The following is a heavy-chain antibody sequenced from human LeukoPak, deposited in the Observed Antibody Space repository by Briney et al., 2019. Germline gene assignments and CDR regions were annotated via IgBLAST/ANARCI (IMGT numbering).Heavy chain of an antibody. CDR2: IKQDGTEQ. D-gene: IGHD1-26*01. Sequence: GGSLRLSCAASGFTFKNYWMSWVRQAPGKGLEWVANIKQDGTEQYYVDSVRGRFTISRDNAKNSLSLQMNSLRAEDSAVYYCARDKQVGPSLFDFWGQGTLVTVSS. J-gene: IGHJ4*02. V-gene: IGHV3-7*04. CDR1: GFTFKNYW. CDR3: ARDKQVGPSLFDF.